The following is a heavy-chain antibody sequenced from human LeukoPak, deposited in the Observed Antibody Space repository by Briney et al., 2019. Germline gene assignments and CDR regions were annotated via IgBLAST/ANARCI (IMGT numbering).Heavy chain of an antibody. D-gene: IGHD6-19*01. CDR2: IYYSGST. CDR3: ARGMGGSGWYSYYYYGMDV. Sequence: SETLSLTCTVSGGSISSSSYYWGWIRQPPGKGLEWIGSIYYSGSTYYNLSLKSRVTISVDTSKNQFSLKLSSVTAADTAVSYCARGMGGSGWYSYYYYGMDVWGQGTTVTVSS. CDR1: GGSISSSSYY. V-gene: IGHV4-39*01. J-gene: IGHJ6*02.